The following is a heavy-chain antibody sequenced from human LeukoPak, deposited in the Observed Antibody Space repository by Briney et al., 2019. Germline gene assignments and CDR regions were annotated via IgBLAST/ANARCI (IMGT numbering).Heavy chain of an antibody. CDR1: GFTFSSYW. J-gene: IGHJ4*02. V-gene: IGHV3-74*01. Sequence: PGGSLRLSCAASGFTFSSYWMHWVRQAPGKGLVWVSRLNSDGSSTDYADSVKGRFTISRDNAKNTLYLQMNSLRAEDTAVYYCARGTTGLFDYWGQGTLVTFSS. CDR3: ARGTTGLFDY. D-gene: IGHD1-1*01. CDR2: LNSDGSST.